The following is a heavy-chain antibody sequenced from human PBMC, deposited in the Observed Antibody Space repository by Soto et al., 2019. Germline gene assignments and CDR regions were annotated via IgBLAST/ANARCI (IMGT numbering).Heavy chain of an antibody. CDR3: AKYSTSGPSRFFDL. V-gene: IGHV3-23*01. Sequence: PGGSLRLSCAASGFTFSIYAVTWIRQTPGKGLEWVSVIGAGSDGIQYVDSVKGRFSISRDNSKNTLYLHMNSLRAEDTAIYYCAKYSTSGPSRFFDLWGPGTLVTVSS. D-gene: IGHD5-12*01. J-gene: IGHJ4*02. CDR2: IGAGSDGI. CDR1: GFTFSIYA.